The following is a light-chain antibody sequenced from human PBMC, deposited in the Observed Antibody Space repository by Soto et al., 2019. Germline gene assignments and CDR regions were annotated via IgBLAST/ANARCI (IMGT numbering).Light chain of an antibody. V-gene: IGLV2-23*03. Sequence: QSVLTQPASVSGSPGQSITISCTGTSSDVGSYNLVSWYQQHPGKAPKLMIYEGSKWPSGVSNRFSGSKSGNPASLTISGLQAEDEADYYCCSYAGSSTFWVFGGGTKVTVL. CDR1: SSDVGSYNL. CDR3: CSYAGSSTFWV. J-gene: IGLJ3*02. CDR2: EGS.